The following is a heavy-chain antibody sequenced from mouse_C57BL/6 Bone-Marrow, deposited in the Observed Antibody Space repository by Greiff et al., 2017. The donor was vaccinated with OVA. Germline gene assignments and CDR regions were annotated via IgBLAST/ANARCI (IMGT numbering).Heavy chain of an antibody. V-gene: IGHV1-15*01. Sequence: VQLQPSGAELVRPGASVTLSCKASGYTFTDYEMHWVKQTPVHGLEWIGAIDPETGGPAYNQKFKGKAILTADKSSSTAYMELRSLTSEDSAVYYCTRCWDGGFAYWGQGTLVTVSA. D-gene: IGHD4-1*01. CDR3: TRCWDGGFAY. CDR2: IDPETGGP. CDR1: GYTFTDYE. J-gene: IGHJ3*01.